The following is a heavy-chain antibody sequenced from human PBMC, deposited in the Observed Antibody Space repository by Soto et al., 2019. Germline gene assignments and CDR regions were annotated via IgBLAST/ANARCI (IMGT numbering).Heavy chain of an antibody. Sequence: QVHLVQSGPDLKEPGASVRVSCKASGYPFTDYGVTWVRQAPGQGPEWMGWISPYNGNTNYAPKFQGRVTMTTDTSTTTASVELGSLRSDDTAVYYCARDGHAWLTWDYSYGMDVWGQGTEVTVSS. CDR1: GYPFTDYG. D-gene: IGHD3-9*01. CDR3: ARDGHAWLTWDYSYGMDV. J-gene: IGHJ6*02. CDR2: ISPYNGNT. V-gene: IGHV1-18*01.